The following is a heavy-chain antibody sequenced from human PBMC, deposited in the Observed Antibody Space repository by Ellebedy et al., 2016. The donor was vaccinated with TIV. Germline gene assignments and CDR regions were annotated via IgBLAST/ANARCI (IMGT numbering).Heavy chain of an antibody. CDR3: ARIRSYSSSWYATAFEVDP. V-gene: IGHV2-5*02. D-gene: IGHD6-13*01. J-gene: IGHJ5*02. CDR2: IYWDDDK. CDR1: GFSLSTSGVG. Sequence: SGPTLVXPTQTLTLTCTFSGFSLSTSGVGVGWIRQPPRKALEWLALIYWDDDKRYSPSLKSRLTISKDTSKSQVVLTMTNMDPVDTATYYCARIRSYSSSWYATAFEVDPWGQGTLVTVSS.